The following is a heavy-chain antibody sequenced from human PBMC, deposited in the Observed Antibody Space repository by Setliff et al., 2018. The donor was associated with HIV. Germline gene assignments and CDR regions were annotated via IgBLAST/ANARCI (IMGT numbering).Heavy chain of an antibody. CDR2: ISAYNGNT. V-gene: IGHV1-18*01. D-gene: IGHD3-3*01. J-gene: IGHJ5*02. CDR3: ARPAPNYNFWGGYSFWFDP. CDR1: GNIFSSYG. Sequence: ASVKVSCKASGNIFSSYGISWVRQAPGQGLEWMGWISAYNGNTNYAQKLQGRVTMTTDTSTSTAYMELRSLRSDDPAVYYCARPAPNYNFWGGYSFWFDPWGQGTLVTVSS.